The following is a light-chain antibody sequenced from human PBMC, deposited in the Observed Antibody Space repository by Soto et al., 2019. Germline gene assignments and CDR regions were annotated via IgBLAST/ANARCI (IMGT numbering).Light chain of an antibody. CDR2: GAS. Sequence: EIVLTQSPGTLSLSRGEGASLSCRASQSVSSSYLAFYQHKPGQAPRLLIHGASSRVTGIPDRFSGSGSGTDFTLTITRLEPEDFAVYYCQQYQSLTFGGGTKVDI. J-gene: IGKJ4*01. CDR1: QSVSSSY. CDR3: QQYQSLT. V-gene: IGKV3-20*01.